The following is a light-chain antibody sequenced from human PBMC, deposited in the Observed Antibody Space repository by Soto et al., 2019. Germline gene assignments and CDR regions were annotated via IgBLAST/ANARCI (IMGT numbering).Light chain of an antibody. CDR3: ASYAGGNKV. Sequence: QSVLTQPPPASGSPGQSVNISCTGTSSDVVGYIYVSWYQQHPGKAAKLMIYEVTKRPSGVPDRFSGSKSGNTASLTVSGLLPEDEADYYCASYAGGNKVFGTGTKVTVL. J-gene: IGLJ1*01. CDR2: EVT. V-gene: IGLV2-8*01. CDR1: SSDVVGYIY.